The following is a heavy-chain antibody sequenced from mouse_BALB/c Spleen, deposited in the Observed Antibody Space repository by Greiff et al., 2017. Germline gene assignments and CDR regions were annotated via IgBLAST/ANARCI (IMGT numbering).Heavy chain of an antibody. Sequence: DVKLVESGGGLVKPGGSLKLSCAASGFTFSSYAMSWVRQTPEKRLEWVASISSGGSTYYPDSVKGRFTISRDNARNILYLQMSSLRSEDTAMYYCARGTTVVVDYFDYWGQGTTLTVSS. V-gene: IGHV5-6-5*01. CDR1: GFTFSSYA. CDR3: ARGTTVVVDYFDY. J-gene: IGHJ2*01. CDR2: ISSGGST. D-gene: IGHD1-1*01.